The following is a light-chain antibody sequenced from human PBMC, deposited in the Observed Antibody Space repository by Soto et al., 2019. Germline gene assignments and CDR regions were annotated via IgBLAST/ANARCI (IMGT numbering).Light chain of an antibody. CDR1: QSVSST. CDR3: QQYNNWPPTWT. J-gene: IGKJ1*01. V-gene: IGKV3-15*01. CDR2: DAS. Sequence: EIVMTQPPATLSVSPGERVTLSCRASQSVSSTLAWYQQKPGQPPRLLIYDASTRATDIPARFTGSGSGTEFTLTISSLQSEDFAVYYCQQYNNWPPTWTFGQGAKVDIK.